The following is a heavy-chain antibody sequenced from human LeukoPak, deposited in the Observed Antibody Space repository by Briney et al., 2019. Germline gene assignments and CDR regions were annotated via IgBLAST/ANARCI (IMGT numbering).Heavy chain of an antibody. V-gene: IGHV4-34*01. Sequence: MTSETLSLTCAVYGGSFSGYYWSWIRQPPGKGLEWIGEINHSGSTNYNPSLKSRVTISVDTSKNQFSLKLSSVTAADTAVYYCARGREHYDFWSGYPDEYYFDYWGQGTLVTVSS. CDR3: ARGREHYDFWSGYPDEYYFDY. CDR1: GGSFSGYY. J-gene: IGHJ4*02. CDR2: INHSGST. D-gene: IGHD3-3*01.